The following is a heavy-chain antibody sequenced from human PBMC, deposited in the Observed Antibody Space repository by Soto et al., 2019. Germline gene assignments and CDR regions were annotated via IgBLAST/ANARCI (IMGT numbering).Heavy chain of an antibody. J-gene: IGHJ6*02. CDR3: ARVFYWNDVRYGMDV. D-gene: IGHD1-1*01. Sequence: SVKVSCKASGGTFSSYAISWVRQAPGQGLEWMGGIIPIFGTANYAQKFQGRVTITADESTSTAYMELSSLRSEDTAVYYCARVFYWNDVRYGMDVWGQGTTVTVS. CDR1: GGTFSSYA. V-gene: IGHV1-69*13. CDR2: IIPIFGTA.